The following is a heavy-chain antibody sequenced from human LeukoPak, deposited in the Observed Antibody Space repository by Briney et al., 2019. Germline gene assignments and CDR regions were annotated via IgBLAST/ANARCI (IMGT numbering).Heavy chain of an antibody. CDR2: FGPEDGET. CDR3: ATYSSKQWFY. CDR1: GYTLTELS. D-gene: IGHD6-19*01. V-gene: IGHV1-24*01. J-gene: IGHJ4*02. Sequence: GASVKVSCKVSGYTLTELSMHWVRQAPGKGLEWMGGFGPEDGETIYAQKFQGRATMTEDTSTDTAYMELSSLRSEDTAVYYCATYSSKQWFYWGQGTLVTVSS.